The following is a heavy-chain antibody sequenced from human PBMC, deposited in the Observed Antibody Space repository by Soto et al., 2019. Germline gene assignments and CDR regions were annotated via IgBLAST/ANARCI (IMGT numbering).Heavy chain of an antibody. J-gene: IGHJ4*02. Sequence: EVQLVESGGGLVQPGGSPRLSCAASGFTFSSYSMNWVRQAPGQGLEWVSYISSSSSTIYYADSVKGRFTISRDNSKNSLYLQMNSLRVEDTALYYCTRAGDFFYWGQGTLVTVST. V-gene: IGHV3-48*01. CDR2: ISSSSSTI. CDR3: TRAGDFFY. CDR1: GFTFSSYS. D-gene: IGHD3-3*01.